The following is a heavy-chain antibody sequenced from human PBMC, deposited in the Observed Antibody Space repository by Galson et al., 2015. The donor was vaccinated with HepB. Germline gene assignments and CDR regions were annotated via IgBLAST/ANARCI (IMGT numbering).Heavy chain of an antibody. CDR2: ISYDGSNK. CDR1: GFTFSSYG. CDR3: AKDPYYYDSSGYWVPYFDY. J-gene: IGHJ4*02. Sequence: SLRLSCAASGFTFSSYGMHWVRQAPGKGLEWVAVISYDGSNKYYADSVKGRFTISRDNSKNTLYLQMNSLRAEDTAVYYCAKDPYYYDSSGYWVPYFDYWGQGTLVTVSS. V-gene: IGHV3-30*18. D-gene: IGHD3-22*01.